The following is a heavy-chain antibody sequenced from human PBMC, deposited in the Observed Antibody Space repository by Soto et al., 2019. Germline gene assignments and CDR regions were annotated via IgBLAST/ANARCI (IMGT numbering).Heavy chain of an antibody. J-gene: IGHJ4*02. Sequence: EVQLVESGGGLVQPGGSLRLSCAASGFIFSSNWMHWVRRVPGRGLVWVSRINTDGTTRDYVDSVKGRFTVSRDNAKNTLYLQMNSLRVEDTAVYYCARDGEGFWGQGTLVTVS. V-gene: IGHV3-74*01. CDR1: GFIFSSNW. D-gene: IGHD2-21*01. CDR2: INTDGTTR. CDR3: ARDGEGF.